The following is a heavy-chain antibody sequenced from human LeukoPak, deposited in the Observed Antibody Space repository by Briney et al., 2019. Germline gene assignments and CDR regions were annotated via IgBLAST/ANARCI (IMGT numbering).Heavy chain of an antibody. CDR2: INDSGST. CDR3: ARVRLTDYYGSGAPYGMDV. J-gene: IGHJ6*02. CDR1: GGSFSGYY. D-gene: IGHD3-10*01. V-gene: IGHV4-34*01. Sequence: PSETLSLTCAVYGGSFSGYYWSWIRQPPGKGLEWIGEINDSGSTNYNPSLKSRVTISVDTSKNQFSLKLSSVTAADTAVYYCARVRLTDYYGSGAPYGMDVWGQGTTVTVSS.